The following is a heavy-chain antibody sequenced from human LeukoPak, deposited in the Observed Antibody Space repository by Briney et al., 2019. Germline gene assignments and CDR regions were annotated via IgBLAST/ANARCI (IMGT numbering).Heavy chain of an antibody. Sequence: GGSLRLSCAASGVTFSNAWMSWVRQAPGKRLEWVGRIKSKTDGRTTDYAAPVKGRFTISRDDSKNTLYLQMNSLKTEDTAVYYCTTATYYYDSSGYYSFDYWGQGTLVTVSS. CDR3: TTATYYYDSSGYYSFDY. CDR2: IKSKTDGRTT. V-gene: IGHV3-15*01. CDR1: GVTFSNAW. D-gene: IGHD3-22*01. J-gene: IGHJ4*02.